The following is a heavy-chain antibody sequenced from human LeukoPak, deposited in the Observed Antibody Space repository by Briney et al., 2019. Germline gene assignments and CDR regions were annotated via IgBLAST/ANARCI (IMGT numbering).Heavy chain of an antibody. CDR3: ARRSGSYLATRFDP. CDR1: GGTFSSYA. CDR2: IIPIFGTA. D-gene: IGHD3-10*01. V-gene: IGHV1-69*06. J-gene: IGHJ5*02. Sequence: GASVRVSCKASGGTFSSYAISWVRQAPGQELEWMGGIIPIFGTANYAQKFQGRVTITADKSTSTAYMELSSLRSEDTAVYYCARRSGSYLATRFDPWGQGTLVTVSS.